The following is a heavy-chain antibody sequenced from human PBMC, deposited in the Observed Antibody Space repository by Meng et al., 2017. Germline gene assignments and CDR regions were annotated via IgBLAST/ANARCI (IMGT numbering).Heavy chain of an antibody. J-gene: IGHJ1*01. D-gene: IGHD6-19*01. Sequence: QVTLQESGPGLVKPSQTLSLTRTVSGGSISSGGYYWSWIRQHPGKGLEWIGYIYYSGSTYYNPSLKSRVTISVDTSKNQFSLKLSSVTAADTAVYYCARDISSWGIAVAGEYFQHWGQGTLVTVSS. V-gene: IGHV4-31*03. CDR3: ARDISSWGIAVAGEYFQH. CDR1: GGSISSGGYY. CDR2: IYYSGST.